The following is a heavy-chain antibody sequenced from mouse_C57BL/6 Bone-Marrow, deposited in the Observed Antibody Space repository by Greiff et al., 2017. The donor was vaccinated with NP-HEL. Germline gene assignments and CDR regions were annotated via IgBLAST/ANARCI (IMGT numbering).Heavy chain of an antibody. D-gene: IGHD2-12*01. J-gene: IGHJ3*01. CDR1: GYTFTSYW. CDR3: ARPYSEED. V-gene: IGHV1-55*01. Sequence: QVQLQQPGAELVKPGASVKMSCKASGYTFTSYWITWVKQRPGHGLEWLGDIYPGSGSTNYTEKFKSKATLTVDTSSSTAYMQLSSRTSEDSAVYYCARPYSEEDWGQGTLVTVSA. CDR2: IYPGSGST.